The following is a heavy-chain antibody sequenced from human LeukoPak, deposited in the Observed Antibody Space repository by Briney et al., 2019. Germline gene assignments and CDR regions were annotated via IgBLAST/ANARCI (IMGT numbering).Heavy chain of an antibody. D-gene: IGHD4-17*01. CDR1: GYSISSGYY. Sequence: SETLSLTCAVSGYSISSGYYWGWIRQPPGKGLEWIGSIYHSGSTYYNPSLKSRVTISVDTSKSQFSLKLSSVTAADTAVYYCARLRYGNYFDYWGQGTLVTVSS. CDR3: ARLRYGNYFDY. J-gene: IGHJ4*02. CDR2: IYHSGST. V-gene: IGHV4-38-2*01.